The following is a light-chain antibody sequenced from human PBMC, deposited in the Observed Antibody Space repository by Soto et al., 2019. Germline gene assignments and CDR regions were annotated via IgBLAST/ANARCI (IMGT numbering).Light chain of an antibody. CDR2: GNS. CDR1: SSNIGAGYD. J-gene: IGLJ2*01. V-gene: IGLV1-40*01. Sequence: QPVLTQPPSVSGAPGQRVTISCTGSSSNIGAGYDVHWYQQLPGTAPKLLIYGNSNRPSGVPDRFSGSKSGISASLAITGLQADDEADYFCQSYDTMLSGPGVFGGGTKLTVL. CDR3: QSYDTMLSGPGV.